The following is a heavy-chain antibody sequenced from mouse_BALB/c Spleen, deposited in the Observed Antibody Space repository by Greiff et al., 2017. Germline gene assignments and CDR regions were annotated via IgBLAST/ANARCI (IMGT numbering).Heavy chain of an antibody. Sequence: VQLKESGPELVKPGASVKMSCKASGYTFTSYVMHWVKQKPGQGLEWIGYINPYNDGTKYNEKFKGKATLTSDKSSSTAYMELSSLTSEDSAVYYWARRELCHYYAMDYWGQGTSVTVSS. CDR1: GYTFTSYV. J-gene: IGHJ4*01. CDR2: INPYNDGT. CDR3: ARRELCHYYAMDY. V-gene: IGHV1-14*01.